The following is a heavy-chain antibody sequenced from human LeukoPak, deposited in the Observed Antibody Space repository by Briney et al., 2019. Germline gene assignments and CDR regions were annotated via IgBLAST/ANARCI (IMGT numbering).Heavy chain of an antibody. CDR2: INHSGST. CDR1: GGSISSASYY. D-gene: IGHD3-10*01. Sequence: NSSETLSLTCTVSGGSISSASYYWSWIRQPPGKGLEWIGEINHSGSTNYNPSLRSRVTISVDTSKNQFSLKLSSVTAADTAVYYCASIWGPDVWGKGTTVTISS. V-gene: IGHV4-39*07. CDR3: ASIWGPDV. J-gene: IGHJ6*04.